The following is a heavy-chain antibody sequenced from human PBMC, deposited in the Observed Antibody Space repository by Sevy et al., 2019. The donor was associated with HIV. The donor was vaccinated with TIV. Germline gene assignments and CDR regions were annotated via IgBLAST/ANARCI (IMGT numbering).Heavy chain of an antibody. D-gene: IGHD6-13*01. CDR1: RFTFSNYV. Sequence: GGSLRLSCAASRFTFSNYVMSWVRQAPGKGLEWVSAISSGGGSTFYAASVKGRFTISRDNSKNTLYLQMNSLRAEETAIYYCATSLPSSSTWYRSNYFDFWGQGTLVTVSS. CDR2: ISSGGGST. J-gene: IGHJ4*02. CDR3: ATSLPSSSTWYRSNYFDF. V-gene: IGHV3-23*01.